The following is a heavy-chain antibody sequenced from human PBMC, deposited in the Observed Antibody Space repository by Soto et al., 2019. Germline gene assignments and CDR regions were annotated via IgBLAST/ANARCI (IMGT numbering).Heavy chain of an antibody. CDR1: GFSFSDYN. V-gene: IGHV3-21*01. CDR2: ITSRSRYI. CDR3: ARVWFYDSSGYYNYYYYGMDV. J-gene: IGHJ6*02. Sequence: EVQLVESGGGLVKPGGSLRLSCAASGFSFSDYNINWVRQAPGKGLEWVSSITSRSRYIYYADSVKGRFTISRDNAKNSLYLQMTSLRAEDTAVYYCARVWFYDSSGYYNYYYYGMDVWGPGTTVTVSS. D-gene: IGHD3-22*01.